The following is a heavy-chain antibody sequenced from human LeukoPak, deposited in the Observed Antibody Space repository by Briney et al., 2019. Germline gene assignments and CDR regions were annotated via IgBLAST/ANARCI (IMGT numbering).Heavy chain of an antibody. CDR1: GFTFSDYY. V-gene: IGHV3-11*01. Sequence: GGSLRLSCAASGFTFSDYYMSWIRQAPGKGLEWVSYISSSGSTIYYADSVKGRFTISSDNAKNSLYLQMNSLRAEDTAVYYCARGLGLPAANNWFDPWGQGTLVTVSS. CDR3: ARGLGLPAANNWFDP. CDR2: ISSSGSTI. J-gene: IGHJ5*02. D-gene: IGHD2-2*01.